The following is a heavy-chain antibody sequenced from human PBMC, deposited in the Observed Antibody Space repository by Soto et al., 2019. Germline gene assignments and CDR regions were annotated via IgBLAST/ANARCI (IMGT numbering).Heavy chain of an antibody. CDR3: ARGGGLDEFFDY. CDR1: GGSISNYNW. V-gene: IGHV4-4*02. Sequence: QVQLQESGPGLVKDSGTLSLTCAVSGGSISNYNWWTWVRRTQGNRRRWIGEIYLIGSTNYNPSLKSRVTISLDKSKNLFSLNVNSVTAADTAVYYCARGGGLDEFFDYWGQGIVVTVSS. D-gene: IGHD3-10*01. CDR2: IYLIGST. J-gene: IGHJ4*02.